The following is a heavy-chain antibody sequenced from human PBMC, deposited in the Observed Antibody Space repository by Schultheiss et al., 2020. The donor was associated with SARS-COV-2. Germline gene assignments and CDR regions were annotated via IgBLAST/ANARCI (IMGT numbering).Heavy chain of an antibody. CDR3: AKNKLIYYYGSVSYYFDY. J-gene: IGHJ4*02. CDR1: GGTFSSYA. V-gene: IGHV1-69*05. Sequence: SVKVSCKASGGTFSSYAISWVRQAPGQGLEWMGGIIPIFGTANYAQKFQGRVTITRDASASTSYMELISLRSEDTAVYYCAKNKLIYYYGSVSYYFDYWGQGTLVTVSS. CDR2: IIPIFGTA. D-gene: IGHD3-10*01.